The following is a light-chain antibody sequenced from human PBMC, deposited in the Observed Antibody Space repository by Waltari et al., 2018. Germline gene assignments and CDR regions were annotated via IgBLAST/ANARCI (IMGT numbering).Light chain of an antibody. Sequence: SYVLTQTPSVSLAPGQTAIITCGGANIESQSVQWYQLRPGQAPVLVMFYDSDRPPGIPDRFSGSNSGNTATLTISRVEDDDEADYFCQVWDDSNNSGVFGGGTKLTVL. CDR2: YDS. CDR1: NIESQS. J-gene: IGLJ2*01. V-gene: IGLV3-21*04. CDR3: QVWDDSNNSGV.